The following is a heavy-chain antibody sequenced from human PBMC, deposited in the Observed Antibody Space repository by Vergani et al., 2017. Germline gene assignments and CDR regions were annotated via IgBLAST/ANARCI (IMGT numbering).Heavy chain of an antibody. Sequence: QVQLQESGPGLVKPSQTLSLTCTVSGGSISSGSYYWSWIRQPAGKGLEWIGRIYTSGSTNYNPSLKSRVTISVDTSKNQFSLKLSSVTAADTAVYYCARGKAYYYYYGMDVWGQGTTVTVSS. CDR1: GGSISSGSYY. CDR2: IYTSGST. J-gene: IGHJ6*02. CDR3: ARGKAYYYYYGMDV. V-gene: IGHV4-61*02.